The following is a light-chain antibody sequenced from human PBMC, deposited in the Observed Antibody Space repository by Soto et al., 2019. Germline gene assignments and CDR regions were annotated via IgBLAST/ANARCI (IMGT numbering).Light chain of an antibody. V-gene: IGKV3-15*01. Sequence: EIVMTQSPATLSVSPGERATLSCRASQSVTSNLAWYQQKPGQAPRLLIYRASTRATGVPARFSGSGSGTEFTLTISSLQSEDFAVYYCQQYNNRPPDTFGQGTKLEIK. J-gene: IGKJ2*01. CDR1: QSVTSN. CDR2: RAS. CDR3: QQYNNRPPDT.